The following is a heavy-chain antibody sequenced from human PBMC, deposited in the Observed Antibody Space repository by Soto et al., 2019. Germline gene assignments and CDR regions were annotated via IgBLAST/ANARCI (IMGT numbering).Heavy chain of an antibody. CDR1: HYSISSGYF. CDR3: VRDYYDRNGYYYFEY. Sequence: SETLSLTCAVSHYSISSGYFWGWIRQPPGKGLEWIGSISHSGIAYYSPSLKSRVTISVDTSKNQFSLKLNSVTAADTAVYYCVRDYYDRNGYYYFEYWRQGTPVIVAS. V-gene: IGHV4-38-2*02. D-gene: IGHD3-22*01. CDR2: ISHSGIA. J-gene: IGHJ4*02.